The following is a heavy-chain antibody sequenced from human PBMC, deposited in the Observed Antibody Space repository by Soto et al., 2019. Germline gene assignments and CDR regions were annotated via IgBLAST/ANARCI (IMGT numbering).Heavy chain of an antibody. Sequence: QVQLQQWGAGLLKPSETLSLTCAVYGGSFSGYYWSWIRQPPGKGLEWIGEINHSGSTNYNPSLKSRVTISVDTSKNQCSLKLSSVTAAATAVYYCARVAITIFGVAHRGAIRWFDPWGQGTLVTVSS. CDR1: GGSFSGYY. V-gene: IGHV4-34*01. CDR2: INHSGST. D-gene: IGHD3-3*01. J-gene: IGHJ5*02. CDR3: ARVAITIFGVAHRGAIRWFDP.